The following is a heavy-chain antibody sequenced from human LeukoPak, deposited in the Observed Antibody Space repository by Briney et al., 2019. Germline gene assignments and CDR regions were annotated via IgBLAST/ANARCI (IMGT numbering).Heavy chain of an antibody. J-gene: IGHJ6*03. CDR2: INHSGST. D-gene: IGHD3-3*01. V-gene: IGHV4-34*01. CDR1: DGSFSGYY. Sequence: PSETLSLTCGVYDGSFSGYYWSWIRQPPGKGLEWIGEINHSGSTNYNPSLKSRVTISVDTSKNQFSLKLSSVTAADTAVYYCARRKNFWSGNHMDVWGKGTTVTVSS. CDR3: ARRKNFWSGNHMDV.